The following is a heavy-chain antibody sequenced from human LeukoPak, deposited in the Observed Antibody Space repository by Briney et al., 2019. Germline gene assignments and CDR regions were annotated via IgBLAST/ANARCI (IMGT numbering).Heavy chain of an antibody. CDR1: GGTFSSYA. D-gene: IGHD3-22*01. Sequence: SVKVSCKASGGTFSSYAISWVRQAPGQGLEWMGGIIPIFGTANYAQKFQGRVTITADESTTTAYMELRSLRSDDTAVYYCARGRGDYYGTSGNWFDPWGQGALVTVSS. CDR2: IIPIFGTA. J-gene: IGHJ5*02. CDR3: ARGRGDYYGTSGNWFDP. V-gene: IGHV1-69*13.